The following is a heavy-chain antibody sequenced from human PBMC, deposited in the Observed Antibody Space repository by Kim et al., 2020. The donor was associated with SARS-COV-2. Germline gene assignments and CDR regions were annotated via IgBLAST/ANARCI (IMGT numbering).Heavy chain of an antibody. J-gene: IGHJ2*01. CDR3: ARDRYWYFDL. CDR2: T. D-gene: IGHD1-20*01. V-gene: IGHV4-4*02. Sequence: TNYNPSLKSRVTISVDKSKNQFSLKLSSVTAADTAVYYCARDRYWYFDLWGRGTLVTVSS.